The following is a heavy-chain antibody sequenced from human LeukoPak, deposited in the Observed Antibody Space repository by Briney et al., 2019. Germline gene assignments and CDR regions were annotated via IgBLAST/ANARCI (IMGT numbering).Heavy chain of an antibody. J-gene: IGHJ5*02. CDR1: GYTFTGYY. V-gene: IGHV1-2*02. CDR3: ARDPRYYGSGSYYWFDP. Sequence: ASVKVSCKASGYTFTGYYMHWVRQAPGHGREGMGWINPNSGGTNYAQKFQGRVTMTRDTSISTAYMELSRLRSDDTAVYYCARDPRYYGSGSYYWFDPWGQGTLVTVSS. CDR2: INPNSGGT. D-gene: IGHD3-10*01.